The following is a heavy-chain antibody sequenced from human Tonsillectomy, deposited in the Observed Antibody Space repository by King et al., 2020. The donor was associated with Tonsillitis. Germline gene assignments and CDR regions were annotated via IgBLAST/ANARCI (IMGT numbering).Heavy chain of an antibody. CDR2: INVGNGST. CDR1: GYSFSNYA. J-gene: IGHJ6*02. V-gene: IGHV1-3*01. D-gene: IGHD2-2*01. CDR3: AREMPVPAGTFYRYYYYGMDV. Sequence: QLVQSGAEVKKPGASVKVSCKASGYSFSNYAMDWVRQAPGQRLEWMGWINVGNGSTKYSQEFQGRVTITRDTSATTVYMELRSLRSEDTAVYYCAREMPVPAGTFYRYYYYGMDVWGQGTTVTVSS.